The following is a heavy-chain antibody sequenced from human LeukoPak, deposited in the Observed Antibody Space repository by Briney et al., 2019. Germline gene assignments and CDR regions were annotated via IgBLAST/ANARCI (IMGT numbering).Heavy chain of an antibody. V-gene: IGHV3-21*01. CDR1: GFTFSSYT. CDR2: ISNDAFYI. J-gene: IGHJ4*02. Sequence: GGSLRLSCAASGFTFSSYTITWVRQAPGKGLEWVSSISNDAFYIHYADSVQGRFTISRDNARNSLYLHMNSLRVGDTAVYYCARDGASQVSNPPFPDYWGQGTLVTVSS. CDR3: ARDGASQVSNPPFPDY. D-gene: IGHD1-14*01.